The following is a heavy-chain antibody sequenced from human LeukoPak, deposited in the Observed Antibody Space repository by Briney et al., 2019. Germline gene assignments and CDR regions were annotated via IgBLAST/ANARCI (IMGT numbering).Heavy chain of an antibody. CDR2: IYYSGST. Sequence: SETLSLTCTVSGGSISSYYWSWTRQPPGKGLEWIGYIYYSGSTNYNPSLKSRVTISVDTSKNQFSLKLSSVTAADTAVYYCARAEITAAGVPFDYWGQGTLVTVSS. V-gene: IGHV4-59*01. CDR1: GGSISSYY. D-gene: IGHD6-13*01. CDR3: ARAEITAAGVPFDY. J-gene: IGHJ4*02.